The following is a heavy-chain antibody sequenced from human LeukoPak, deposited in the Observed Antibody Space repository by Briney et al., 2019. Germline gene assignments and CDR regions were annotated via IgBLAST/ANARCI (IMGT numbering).Heavy chain of an antibody. D-gene: IGHD6-19*01. CDR3: ARQLAVAGDY. CDR2: ISSSSSHR. V-gene: IGHV3-21*01. CDR1: GFTFSSYS. Sequence: GGSLRLSCAASGFTFSSYSMNWVRQAPGKGLEWVSSISSSSSHRYYADSVKGRFTISRDNAKNSLYLQMNRLRAEDTAVYYCARQLAVAGDYWGQGTLVTVSS. J-gene: IGHJ4*02.